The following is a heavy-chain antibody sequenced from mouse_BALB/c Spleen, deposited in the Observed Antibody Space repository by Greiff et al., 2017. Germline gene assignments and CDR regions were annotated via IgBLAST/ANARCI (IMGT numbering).Heavy chain of an antibody. D-gene: IGHD1-1*01. CDR2: INPSSGYT. V-gene: IGHV1-4*02. Sequence: VQLQQSAAELARPGASVKMSCKASGYTFTSYTMHWVKQRPGQGLEWIGYINPSSGYTEYNQKFKDKTTLTADKSSSTAYMQLSSLTSEDSAVYYCARGITTVVALYYYAMDYWGQGTSVTVSS. CDR3: ARGITTVVALYYYAMDY. CDR1: GYTFTSYT. J-gene: IGHJ4*01.